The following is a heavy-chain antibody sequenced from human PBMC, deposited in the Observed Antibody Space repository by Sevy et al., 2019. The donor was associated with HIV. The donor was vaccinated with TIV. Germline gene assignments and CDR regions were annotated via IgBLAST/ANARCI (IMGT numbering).Heavy chain of an antibody. CDR1: GFTFSNYW. CDR2: IKRDGSEK. CDR3: VREGLGGYSYSLDY. Sequence: GGSLRLSCAASGFTFSNYWMSWVRQAPGKGLEWVANIKRDGSEKYYVASVKGRFTISRDNAKTSLYLQMNSLSAEDTAVYYCVREGLGGYSYSLDYWGHGTLVTVSS. V-gene: IGHV3-7*01. J-gene: IGHJ4*01. D-gene: IGHD5-18*01.